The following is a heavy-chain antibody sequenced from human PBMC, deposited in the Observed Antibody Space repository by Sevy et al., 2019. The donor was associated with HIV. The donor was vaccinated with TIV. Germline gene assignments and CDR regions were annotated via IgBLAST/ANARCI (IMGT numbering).Heavy chain of an antibody. D-gene: IGHD3-22*01. Sequence: GGSLRLSCAASGLTFSSYAMSWVRQAPGKGLEWVSSISGSGGSTYYADSVKGRFTISRDNSKNTLYLQMNSLRAEDTAVYYCAKTPLNYDCSGYYYALTYYFDYWGQGTLVTVSS. V-gene: IGHV3-23*01. J-gene: IGHJ4*02. CDR2: ISGSGGST. CDR3: AKTPLNYDCSGYYYALTYYFDY. CDR1: GLTFSSYA.